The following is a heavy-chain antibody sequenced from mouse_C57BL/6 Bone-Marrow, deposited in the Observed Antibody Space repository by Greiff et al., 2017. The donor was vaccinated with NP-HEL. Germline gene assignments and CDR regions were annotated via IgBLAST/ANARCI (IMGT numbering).Heavy chain of an antibody. V-gene: IGHV5-2*01. D-gene: IGHD3-2*02. CDR2: VNSDGGST. CDR1: EYEFPSHD. CDR3: ARHSSASYWYFDV. J-gene: IGHJ1*03. Sequence: EVQLQESGGGLVQPGESLKLSCESNEYEFPSHDMSWVRKTPEKRLELVAAVNSDGGSTYYPDTMERRFIISRDNTKKTLYQQMSSLRSEDTALYYCARHSSASYWYFDVWGTGTTVTVSS.